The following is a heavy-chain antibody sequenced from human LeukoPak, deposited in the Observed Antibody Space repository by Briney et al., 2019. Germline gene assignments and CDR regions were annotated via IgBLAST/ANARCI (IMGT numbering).Heavy chain of an antibody. D-gene: IGHD2-2*01. CDR2: INHSGST. Sequence: PSETLSLTCAVYGGSFSGYYWSWIRQPPGKGLEWIGEINHSGSTNYNPSLKSRVTISVDTSKNQFSLKLSSVTAADTAVYYCAHYYCSSTSCYDYWGQGTLVTVSS. CDR1: GGSFSGYY. CDR3: AHYYCSSTSCYDY. J-gene: IGHJ4*02. V-gene: IGHV4-34*01.